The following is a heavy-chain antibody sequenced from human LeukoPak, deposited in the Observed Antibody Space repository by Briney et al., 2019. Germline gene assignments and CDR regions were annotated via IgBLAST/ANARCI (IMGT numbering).Heavy chain of an antibody. V-gene: IGHV4-59*01. D-gene: IGHD3-10*01. J-gene: IGHJ6*02. CDR3: ATDGSGSYNPPYYYYYGMDV. CDR2: IYYSGST. CDR1: GGSISSYY. Sequence: SETLSLTCTVSGGSISSYYWSWIRQPPGKGLEGSGYIYYSGSTNYNPSLKSRVTISVDTSKNQFSLKLSSVTAADTAVYYCATDGSGSYNPPYYYYYGMDVWGQGTTVTVSS.